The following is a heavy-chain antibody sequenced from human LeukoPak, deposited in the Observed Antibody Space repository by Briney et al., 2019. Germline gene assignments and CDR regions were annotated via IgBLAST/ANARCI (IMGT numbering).Heavy chain of an antibody. D-gene: IGHD3-16*01. V-gene: IGHV3-23*01. CDR1: GFTFSSYA. J-gene: IGHJ4*02. CDR2: ISDSGGST. Sequence: GGSLRLSCAASGFTFSSYAMSWVRQAPGKGLEWVSAISDSGGSTYYADSVKGRFTISRDNSKNTLYLQMNSLRAEDTAVYYCAKDSYDYPWSYFDYWGQGTLVTVSS. CDR3: AKDSYDYPWSYFDY.